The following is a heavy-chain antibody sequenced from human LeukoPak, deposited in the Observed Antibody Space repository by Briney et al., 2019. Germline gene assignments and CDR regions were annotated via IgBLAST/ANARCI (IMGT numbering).Heavy chain of an antibody. CDR2: INPNSGGT. Sequence: ASVKVSCKASGYTFTGYYMHWVRQAPGQGLEWMGWINPNSGGTNYARKFQGRVTMTRDTSISTAYMELSRLRSDDTAVYYCAREGYYYDSSGYHYWGQGTLVTVSS. V-gene: IGHV1-2*02. J-gene: IGHJ4*02. CDR1: GYTFTGYY. D-gene: IGHD3-22*01. CDR3: AREGYYYDSSGYHY.